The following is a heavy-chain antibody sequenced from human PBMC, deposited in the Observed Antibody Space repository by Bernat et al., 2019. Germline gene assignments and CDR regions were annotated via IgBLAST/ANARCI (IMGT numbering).Heavy chain of an antibody. Sequence: QVQLQESGPGLVKPSETLSLTCTVSGGSISSYYWSWIRQPPGKGLEWIGYIYYSGSTNYNPSLKSRVTISVDTSRNQFSLKLSSVTAADTAVYYCARERGGEAGAFDIWGQGTMVTVSS. D-gene: IGHD3-10*01. V-gene: IGHV4-59*01. CDR1: GGSISSYY. CDR3: ARERGGEAGAFDI. CDR2: IYYSGST. J-gene: IGHJ3*02.